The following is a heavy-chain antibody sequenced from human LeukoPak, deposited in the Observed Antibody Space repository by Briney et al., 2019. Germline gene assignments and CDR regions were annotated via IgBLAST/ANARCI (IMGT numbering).Heavy chain of an antibody. CDR1: GFTFSSYS. CDR3: ARAIWFGEPEGMDV. CDR2: ISSSSSYI. Sequence: GGSLRLSCAASGFTFSSYSMTWVRQAPGKGLEWVSSISSSSSYIYYADSVKGRFTISRDNAKNSLYLQMNSLRAEDTAVYYCARAIWFGEPEGMDVWGQGTTVTVSS. J-gene: IGHJ6*02. D-gene: IGHD3-10*01. V-gene: IGHV3-21*01.